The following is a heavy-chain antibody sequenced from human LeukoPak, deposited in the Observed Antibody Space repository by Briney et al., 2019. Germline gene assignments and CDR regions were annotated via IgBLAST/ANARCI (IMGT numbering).Heavy chain of an antibody. J-gene: IGHJ4*02. D-gene: IGHD1-26*01. Sequence: SETLSLTCTVSGGSISSYYWSWIRQPPGKGLEWIGYIYYSGSTNYNPSLKSRVTISVDTSKNQFSLKLSSVTAADTALYYCAKGVGSGIYSSGDYWGQGTLVTVSS. CDR3: AKGVGSGIYSSGDY. CDR1: GGSISSYY. V-gene: IGHV4-59*01. CDR2: IYYSGST.